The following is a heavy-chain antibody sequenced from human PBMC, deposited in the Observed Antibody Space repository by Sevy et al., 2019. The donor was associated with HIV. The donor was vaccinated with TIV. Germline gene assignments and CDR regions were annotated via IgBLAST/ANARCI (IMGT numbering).Heavy chain of an antibody. V-gene: IGHV3-30-3*01. Sequence: GGSLRLSCAASGFIFGSYAMNWVRQAPGKGLEWVAVISYDGSHKYYADSVKGRFTISRDSSKNTLYLQMHSVRTDDTAVYYCARDPGSSWSSFDYWGQGTLVTVSS. CDR1: GFIFGSYA. J-gene: IGHJ4*02. CDR2: ISYDGSHK. CDR3: ARDPGSSWSSFDY. D-gene: IGHD6-13*01.